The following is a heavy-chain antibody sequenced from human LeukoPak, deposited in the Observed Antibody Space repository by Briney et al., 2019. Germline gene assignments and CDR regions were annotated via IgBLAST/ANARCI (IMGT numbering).Heavy chain of an antibody. CDR1: GFTFEDYA. CDR2: LSWNSGSI. D-gene: IGHD6-13*01. J-gene: IGHJ4*02. Sequence: SLRLSCTTSGFTFEDYAMHWVRQAPGKGLEWVSGLSWNSGSIGYADSVKGRFTISRDNAKNSLYLQMNNLRAEDTALYYYAKDHSSSWYAAYFDCWGQGTLVTVSS. V-gene: IGHV3-9*01. CDR3: AKDHSSSWYAAYFDC.